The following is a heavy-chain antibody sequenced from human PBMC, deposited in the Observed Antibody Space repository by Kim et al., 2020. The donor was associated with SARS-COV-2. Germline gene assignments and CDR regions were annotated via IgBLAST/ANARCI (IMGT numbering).Heavy chain of an antibody. CDR2: IYYSGST. CDR1: GGSISSSSYY. J-gene: IGHJ4*02. CDR3: ARLNSDDYGDLFDY. D-gene: IGHD4-17*01. V-gene: IGHV4-39*01. Sequence: SETLSLTCTVSGGSISSSSYYWGWIRQPPGKGLEWIGSIYYSGSTYYNPSLKSRVTISVDTSKNQFSLKLSSVTAADTAVYYCARLNSDDYGDLFDYWGQGTLVTVSS.